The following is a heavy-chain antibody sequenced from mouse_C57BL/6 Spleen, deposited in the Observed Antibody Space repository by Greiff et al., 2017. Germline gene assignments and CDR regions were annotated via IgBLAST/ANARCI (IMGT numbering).Heavy chain of an antibody. J-gene: IGHJ3*01. D-gene: IGHD2-1*01. CDR3: ARGYYGNAWFAY. CDR1: GFTFSSYA. Sequence: EVKVEESGGGLVKPGGSLKLSCAASGFTFSSYAMSWVRQTPEKRLEWVATISDGGSYTYYPDNVKGRFTISRDNAKNNLYLQMSHLKSEDTAMYYCARGYYGNAWFAYWGQGTLVTVSA. CDR2: ISDGGSYT. V-gene: IGHV5-4*03.